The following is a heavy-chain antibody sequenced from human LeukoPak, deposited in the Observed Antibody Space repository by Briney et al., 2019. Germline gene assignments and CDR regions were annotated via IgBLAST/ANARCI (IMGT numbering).Heavy chain of an antibody. D-gene: IGHD4-17*01. J-gene: IGHJ6*03. CDR1: GASINSGRYY. CDR3: ARGLSPDGDHTYYYYYYMDV. Sequence: PSETLSLTCTVSGASINSGRYYWSWIRQSAGKGLEWIGRFYTSGSTNYNPSLKSRVTISVDTSKNQFSLKLSSVTAADTAVYYCARGLSPDGDHTYYYYYYMDVWGKGTTVTISS. CDR2: FYTSGST. V-gene: IGHV4-61*02.